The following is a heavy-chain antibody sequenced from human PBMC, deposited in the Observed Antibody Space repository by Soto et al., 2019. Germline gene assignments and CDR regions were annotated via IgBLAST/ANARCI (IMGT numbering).Heavy chain of an antibody. CDR3: ARELGYCSGGSCSNFDY. D-gene: IGHD2-15*01. J-gene: IGHJ4*02. Sequence: SETLSLTCTVPGGSISSGGYYWSWIRQHPGKGLEWIGYIYYSGSTYYNPSLKSRVTISVDTSKNQFSLKLSSVTAADTAVYYCARELGYCSGGSCSNFDYWGQGTLVTVSS. V-gene: IGHV4-31*03. CDR2: IYYSGST. CDR1: GGSISSGGYY.